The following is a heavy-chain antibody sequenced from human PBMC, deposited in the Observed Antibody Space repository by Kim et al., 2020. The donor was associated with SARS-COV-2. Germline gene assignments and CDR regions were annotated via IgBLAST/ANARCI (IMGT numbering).Heavy chain of an antibody. V-gene: IGHV4-34*01. D-gene: IGHD3-10*01. CDR2: INHSGST. Sequence: SETLSLTCAVYGGSFSGYYWSWIRQPPGKGLEWIGEINHSGSTNYNPSLKSRVTISVDTSKNQFSLKLSSVTAADTAVYYCARGFLPNYYGSGSVYFDYWGQGTLVTVSS. J-gene: IGHJ4*02. CDR3: ARGFLPNYYGSGSVYFDY. CDR1: GGSFSGYY.